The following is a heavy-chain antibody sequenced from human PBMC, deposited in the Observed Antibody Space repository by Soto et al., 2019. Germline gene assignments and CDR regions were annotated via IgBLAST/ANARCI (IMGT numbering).Heavy chain of an antibody. CDR1: GFTFSNAW. V-gene: IGHV3-15*07. CDR2: IKSKTDGGTT. J-gene: IGHJ4*02. Sequence: PGGSLRLSCAASGFTFSNAWMNWVRQAPGKGLEWVGRIKSKTDGGTTDYAAPVKGRFTISRDDSKNTLYLQMNSLKTEDTAVYYCTVLGPYYDSSGYYPSYFDYWGQGTLVTVSS. D-gene: IGHD3-22*01. CDR3: TVLGPYYDSSGYYPSYFDY.